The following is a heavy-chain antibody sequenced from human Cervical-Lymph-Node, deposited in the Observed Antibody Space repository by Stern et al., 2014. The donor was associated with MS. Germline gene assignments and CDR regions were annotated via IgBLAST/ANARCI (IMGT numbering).Heavy chain of an antibody. V-gene: IGHV7-4-1*02. CDR2: LNTNTGNP. J-gene: IGHJ1*01. D-gene: IGHD6-19*01. Sequence: VQLVESGSELKRPGASVKVSCKASGYTFTTYAMNWVRQAPGQGLEWMGWLNTNTGNPTYAQGFTGRFVFSLDTSVSTAYLQISSLKAEDTAVYYCARVSEPVAGTAYFQHWGQGTLVTVSS. CDR1: GYTFTTYA. CDR3: ARVSEPVAGTAYFQH.